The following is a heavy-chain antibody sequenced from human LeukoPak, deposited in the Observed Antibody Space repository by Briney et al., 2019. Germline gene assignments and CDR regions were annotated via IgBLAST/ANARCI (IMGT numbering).Heavy chain of an antibody. V-gene: IGHV3-23*01. CDR3: ARVTRQRDVDTAMVGAFDI. J-gene: IGHJ3*02. D-gene: IGHD5-18*01. Sequence: PGGSLRLSCAASGFTFSSYGMSWVRQAPGKGLEWVSAISGSGGSTYYADSVKGRFTISRDNAKNTLYLQMNSLRAEDTAVYYCARVTRQRDVDTAMVGAFDIWGQGTMVTVSS. CDR1: GFTFSSYG. CDR2: ISGSGGST.